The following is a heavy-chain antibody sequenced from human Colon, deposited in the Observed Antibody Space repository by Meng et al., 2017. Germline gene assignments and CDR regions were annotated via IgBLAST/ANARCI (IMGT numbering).Heavy chain of an antibody. J-gene: IGHJ4*02. CDR3: ARGWGYCSSTSCYFLDY. Sequence: QVPLQHWGAVLLQPAETLSLTCAVYGGSFSGYYWSWIRQPPGKGLEWIGEINHSGSTNYNPSLKSRVTISVDTSKNQFSLKLSSVTAADTAVYYCARGWGYCSSTSCYFLDYWGQGTLVTVSS. CDR1: GGSFSGYY. V-gene: IGHV4-34*01. CDR2: INHSGST. D-gene: IGHD2-2*01.